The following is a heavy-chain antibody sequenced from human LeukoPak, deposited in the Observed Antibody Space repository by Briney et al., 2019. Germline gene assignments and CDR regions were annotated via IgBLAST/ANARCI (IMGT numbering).Heavy chain of an antibody. CDR2: IWYDGSNK. J-gene: IGHJ4*02. CDR1: GFTFSSYG. CDR3: ARGREWELRASLDY. D-gene: IGHD1-26*01. Sequence: GGSPRLSCAASGFTFSSYGMHWVRQAPGKGLEWVAVIWYDGSNKYYADSVKGRFTISRDNSKNTLYLQMNSLRAEDTAVYYCARGREWELRASLDYWGQGTLVTVSS. V-gene: IGHV3-33*01.